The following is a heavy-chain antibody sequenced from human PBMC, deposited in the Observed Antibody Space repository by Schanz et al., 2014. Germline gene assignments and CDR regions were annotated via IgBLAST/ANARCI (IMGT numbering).Heavy chain of an antibody. CDR1: GFSFSNYW. V-gene: IGHV3-7*05. CDR3: ARAQGVIRLYYGVDV. D-gene: IGHD3-10*01. Sequence: EVQLVESGGGLVQPGESLRLSCAASGFSFSNYWMSWVRQSPGKGLEWVANIKQDGSEKYYVDSVKGRFTISRDNAKNSLFLQMNSLSAEDTAVYYCARAQGVIRLYYGVDVWGQGTTXTVSS. CDR2: IKQDGSEK. J-gene: IGHJ6*02.